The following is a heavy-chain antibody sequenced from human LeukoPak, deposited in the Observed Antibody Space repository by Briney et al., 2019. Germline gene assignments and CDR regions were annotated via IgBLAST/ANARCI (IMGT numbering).Heavy chain of an antibody. D-gene: IGHD6-13*01. J-gene: IGHJ5*02. CDR3: ATGPYSSSWDLYNWFDP. Sequence: GASVKVSCKVSGYTLTELSMHWVRQAPGKGLEWMGGFDPEDGETIYAQKFQGRVTMTEDTSTDTAYMELSSLRSEDTAVYYCATGPYSSSWDLYNWFDPWGQGTLVTVSS. CDR2: FDPEDGET. V-gene: IGHV1-24*01. CDR1: GYTLTELS.